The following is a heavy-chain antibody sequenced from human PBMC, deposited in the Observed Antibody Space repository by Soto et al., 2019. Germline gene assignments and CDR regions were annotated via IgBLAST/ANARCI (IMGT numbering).Heavy chain of an antibody. CDR2: TYYRSKWYN. Sequence: SQTLSLTCAISGDSVSSNSAAWNWIRQSPSRGLEWLGRTYYRSKWYNDYAVSVKSRITINPDTSKNQFSLQLNSVTPEDKAVYYCARGILWFGGVIGGSYYYYGMDVWGQGTTVTVSS. CDR1: GDSVSSNSAA. V-gene: IGHV6-1*01. J-gene: IGHJ6*02. CDR3: ARGILWFGGVIGGSYYYYGMDV. D-gene: IGHD3-10*01.